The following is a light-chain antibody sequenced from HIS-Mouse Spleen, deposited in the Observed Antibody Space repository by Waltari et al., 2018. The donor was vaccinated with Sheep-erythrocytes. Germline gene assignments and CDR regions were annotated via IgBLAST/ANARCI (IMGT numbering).Light chain of an antibody. Sequence: DIQMTQSPSSLSASVGYRVTITCRASQGIGNDLGWYQQKPGKAPKRLIYAASSLQSGVPSRFSGSGSGTEFTLTISSLQPEDFATYYCLQHNSYPRTFGQGTKVEIK. J-gene: IGKJ1*01. V-gene: IGKV1-17*01. CDR3: LQHNSYPRT. CDR2: AAS. CDR1: QGIGND.